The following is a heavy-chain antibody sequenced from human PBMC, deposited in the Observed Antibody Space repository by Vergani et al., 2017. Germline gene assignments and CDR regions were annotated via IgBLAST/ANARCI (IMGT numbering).Heavy chain of an antibody. CDR2: ISGHGYRT. Sequence: EVHLLESGGGQVEAGGSLRLSCVASGFTFSNSAMSWVRQTSGKGREWVSAISGHGYRTYDTASVKGRFTISRDNSKNTVYLQMNSLKAEDRATYYCAREERSNTSPFVGDWGQGTLVTV. D-gene: IGHD2/OR15-2a*01. J-gene: IGHJ4*02. V-gene: IGHV3-23*01. CDR3: AREERSNTSPFVGD. CDR1: GFTFSNSA.